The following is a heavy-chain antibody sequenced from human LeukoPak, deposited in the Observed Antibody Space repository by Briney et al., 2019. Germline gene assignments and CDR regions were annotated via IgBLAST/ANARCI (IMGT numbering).Heavy chain of an antibody. D-gene: IGHD3-22*01. V-gene: IGHV4-59*01. J-gene: IGHJ5*02. Sequence: SETLSLTCTVSGGSISSYYWSWIRQPPGKGLEWIGYIYYSGSTNYNPSLKSRVTISVDTSKNQFSLKLSSVTAADTAVYYCARVGADSSGSPPMWFDPWGQGTLVTVSS. CDR1: GGSISSYY. CDR3: ARVGADSSGSPPMWFDP. CDR2: IYYSGST.